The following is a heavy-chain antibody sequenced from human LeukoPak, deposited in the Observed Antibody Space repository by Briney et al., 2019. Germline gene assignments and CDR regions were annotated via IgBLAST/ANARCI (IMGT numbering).Heavy chain of an antibody. CDR2: ISSSGSTI. V-gene: IGHV3-48*04. J-gene: IGHJ3*02. D-gene: IGHD3-9*01. Sequence: GGSLRLSCAASGFTFSSYGMHWVRQAPGRGLEWVSYISSSGSTIYYADSVKGRFTISRDNAKNSLYLQMNSLRAEDTAVYYCARDAVYYDILTGSQDAFDIWGQGTMVTVSS. CDR1: GFTFSSYG. CDR3: ARDAVYYDILTGSQDAFDI.